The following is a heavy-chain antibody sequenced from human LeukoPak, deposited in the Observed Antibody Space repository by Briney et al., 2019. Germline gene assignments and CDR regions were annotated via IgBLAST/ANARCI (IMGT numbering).Heavy chain of an antibody. CDR3: ARGGYSSSSSYYYYYMDV. J-gene: IGHJ6*03. CDR1: GFTFDDYG. V-gene: IGHV3-20*04. CDR2: INWNGGST. D-gene: IGHD6-6*01. Sequence: GGSLRLSCAASGFTFDDYGMSWVRQAPGKGLEWVSGINWNGGSTGYADSVKGRFTISRDNAKNSLYLQMNSLRAEDTALYYCARGGYSSSSSYYYYYMDVWGKGTTVTVSS.